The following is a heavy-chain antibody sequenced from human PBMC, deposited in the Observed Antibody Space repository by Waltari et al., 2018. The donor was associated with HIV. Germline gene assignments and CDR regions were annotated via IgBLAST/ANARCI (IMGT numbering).Heavy chain of an antibody. J-gene: IGHJ4*02. CDR3: AIDVAGSGFLEWPLSDY. Sequence: EVQLVESGGGLVKPGGSLRLSCAASGFTFSNYNMNWVRQAPGKGLEWVASISSSSSYIYYADSVKGRFTISRDNAKNSLYLQMNSLRAEDTAVYYCAIDVAGSGFLEWPLSDYWGQGTLVTVSS. CDR1: GFTFSNYN. D-gene: IGHD3-3*01. CDR2: ISSSSSYI. V-gene: IGHV3-21*01.